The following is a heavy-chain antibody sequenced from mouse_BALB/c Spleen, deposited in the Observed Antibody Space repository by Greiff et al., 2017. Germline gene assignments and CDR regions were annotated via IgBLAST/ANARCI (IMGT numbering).Heavy chain of an antibody. Sequence: VQLKQSGAELVKPGASVKLSCTASGFNIKDTYMHWVKQRPEQGLEWIGRIDPANGNTKYDPKFQGKATITADTSSNTAYLQLSSLTSEDTAVYYCASEEVGTFDYWGQGTTLTVSS. CDR1: GFNIKDTY. CDR3: ASEEVGTFDY. V-gene: IGHV14-3*02. D-gene: IGHD1-1*01. CDR2: IDPANGNT. J-gene: IGHJ2*01.